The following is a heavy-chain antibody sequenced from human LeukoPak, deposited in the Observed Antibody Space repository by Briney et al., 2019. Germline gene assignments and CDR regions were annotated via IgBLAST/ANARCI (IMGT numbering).Heavy chain of an antibody. Sequence: PSETLSLTCTVSGGSISSGGYYWGWIRQPPGKGLEWIGSIYYSGSTYYNPSLKSRVTISVDTSKNQFSLKLSSVTAADTAVYYCARYGYCSSTSCSSGGMDVWGQGTTVTVSS. CDR3: ARYGYCSSTSCSSGGMDV. CDR2: IYYSGST. CDR1: GGSISSGGYY. D-gene: IGHD2-2*03. V-gene: IGHV4-39*01. J-gene: IGHJ6*02.